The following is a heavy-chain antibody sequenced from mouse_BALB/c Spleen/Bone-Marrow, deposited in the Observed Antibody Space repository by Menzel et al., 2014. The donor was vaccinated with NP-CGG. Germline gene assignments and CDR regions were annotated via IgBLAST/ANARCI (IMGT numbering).Heavy chain of an antibody. Sequence: QVQLQQSGAELMKPGASVNISCNATGYTFSSYWIAWVKQRPGHGLEWIGEILPGSGSTNYNEKFKGQATFTADTSSNTAYMQLSSLTADDPAGYDGARGREYYAMDYWGQGTSVTVSS. CDR2: ILPGSGST. CDR3: ARGREYYAMDY. CDR1: GYTFSSYW. V-gene: IGHV1-9*01. J-gene: IGHJ4*01.